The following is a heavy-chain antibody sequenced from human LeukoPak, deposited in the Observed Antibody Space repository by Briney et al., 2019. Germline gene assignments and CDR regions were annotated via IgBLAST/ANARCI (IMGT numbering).Heavy chain of an antibody. CDR2: ISGSGGST. D-gene: IGHD3-10*01. J-gene: IGHJ6*02. V-gene: IGHV3-23*01. CDR3: AKARGRGVLNYYYYYGMDV. CDR1: GFTFSSYA. Sequence: GGSLRLSCAASGFTFSSYAMSWVRQAPGKGLEWVSAISGSGGSTYYADSVKGRFTISRDNSKNTLYLQMNSLRAEDTAVYYCAKARGRGVLNYYYYYGMDVWGQGTTVAVSS.